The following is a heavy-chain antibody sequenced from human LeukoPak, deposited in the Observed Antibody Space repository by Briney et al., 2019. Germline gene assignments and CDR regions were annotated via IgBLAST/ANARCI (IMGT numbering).Heavy chain of an antibody. Sequence: SETLSLTCAVSGYSISSGYYWGWIRQPPGKGLEWIGSIYHSGSTYYNPSLKSRVTISVDTSKNQFSLKLSSVTAADTAVYYCASRPVWFGEFWFAWFDPWGQGTLVTVSS. V-gene: IGHV4-38-2*01. D-gene: IGHD3-10*01. CDR2: IYHSGST. J-gene: IGHJ5*02. CDR3: ASRPVWFGEFWFAWFDP. CDR1: GYSISSGYY.